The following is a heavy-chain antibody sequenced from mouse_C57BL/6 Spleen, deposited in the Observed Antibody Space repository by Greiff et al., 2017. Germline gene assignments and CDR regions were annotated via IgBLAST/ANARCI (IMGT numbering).Heavy chain of an antibody. D-gene: IGHD2-4*01. CDR2: IWTGGGT. CDR1: GFSLTSYA. V-gene: IGHV2-9-1*01. Sequence: VQLVESGPGLVAPSQSLTITCTVSGFSLTSYAISWVRQPPGKGLEWLGVIWTGGGTNYNSALKSRLSISKDNSKSQVFLKMNSLQTDDTARYYCARRGDYDGAVPFDYWGQGTTLTVSS. J-gene: IGHJ2*01. CDR3: ARRGDYDGAVPFDY.